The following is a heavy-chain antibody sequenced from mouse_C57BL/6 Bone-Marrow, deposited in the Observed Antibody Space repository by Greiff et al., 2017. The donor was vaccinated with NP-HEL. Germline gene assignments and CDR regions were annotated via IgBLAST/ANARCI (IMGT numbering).Heavy chain of an antibody. V-gene: IGHV1-55*01. CDR2: IYPGSGST. Sequence: VQLQQPGAELVKPGASVKMSCKASGYTFTSYWITWVKQRPGQGLEWIGDIYPGSGSTNYNEKFKSKATLTVDTASSTAYMQLRSLTSEDSAVYYCARYPLLRYPPDYWGQGTTLTVSS. CDR1: GYTFTSYW. J-gene: IGHJ2*01. CDR3: ARYPLLRYPPDY. D-gene: IGHD1-1*01.